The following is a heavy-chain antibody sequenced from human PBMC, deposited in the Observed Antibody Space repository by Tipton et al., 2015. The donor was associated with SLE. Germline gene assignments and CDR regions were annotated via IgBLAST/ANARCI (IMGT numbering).Heavy chain of an antibody. D-gene: IGHD1-26*01. CDR3: ARDRWEIRI. V-gene: IGHV4-61*01. J-gene: IGHJ3*02. CDR2: IYYSGSTNYSGST. CDR1: GGSVSSGSYY. Sequence: QLVQSGGGVVQPGGSLRLSCTVSGGSVSSGSYYWSWIRQPPGKGLEWIGYIYYSGSTNYSGSTNYNPSLKSRVTISVDTSKNQFSLKLSSVTAADTAVYYCARDRWEIRIWGQGTMVTVSS.